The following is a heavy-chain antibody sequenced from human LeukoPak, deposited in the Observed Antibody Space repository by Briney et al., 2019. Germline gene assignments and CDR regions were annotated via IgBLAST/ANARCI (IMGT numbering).Heavy chain of an antibody. Sequence: SETLSLTCTVSGGSISSYYWSWIRQPPGKGLEWIGYIYYSGSTNYNPSLKSRVTISVDTSKNQFSLKLSSVTAADTAVYYCARAGLLTGVPAATGLDYWGQGTLVTVSS. D-gene: IGHD2-2*01. CDR2: IYYSGST. J-gene: IGHJ4*02. CDR1: GGSISSYY. V-gene: IGHV4-59*01. CDR3: ARAGLLTGVPAATGLDY.